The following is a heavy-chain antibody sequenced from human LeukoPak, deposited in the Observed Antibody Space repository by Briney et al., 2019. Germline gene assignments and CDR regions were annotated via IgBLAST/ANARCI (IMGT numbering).Heavy chain of an antibody. Sequence: ASVKVSCKASGYTFTDYYMHWVRQTPGQGFEWMGWVNPNDGDTNYAQKFQGRVTMTRDTSISTAHMEVSRLRSDDTAVYYCARANFLYCSSTTCLFDYWGQGTLVTVSS. V-gene: IGHV1-2*02. D-gene: IGHD2-2*01. CDR3: ARANFLYCSSTTCLFDY. CDR2: VNPNDGDT. J-gene: IGHJ4*02. CDR1: GYTFTDYY.